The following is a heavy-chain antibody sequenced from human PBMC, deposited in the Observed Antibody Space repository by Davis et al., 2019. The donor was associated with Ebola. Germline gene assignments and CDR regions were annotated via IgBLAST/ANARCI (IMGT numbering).Heavy chain of an antibody. CDR3: AREMATIGSDY. V-gene: IGHV3-7*03. D-gene: IGHD5-24*01. J-gene: IGHJ4*02. Sequence: GGSLRLSCAASGLIFNNYWMSWIRQAPGKGPEWVAIIKEDGGEKYYVDSVKGRFTISRDNAKNSLYLQMNSLRAEDTAVYYCAREMATIGSDYWGQGTLVTVSS. CDR1: GLIFNNYW. CDR2: IKEDGGEK.